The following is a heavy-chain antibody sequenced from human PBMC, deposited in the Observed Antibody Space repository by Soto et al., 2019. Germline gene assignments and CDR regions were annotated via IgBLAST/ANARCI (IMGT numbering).Heavy chain of an antibody. CDR2: TYYRSKWYN. CDR3: ARDKGSSSSNYYYCGMDV. CDR1: GDSVSSNSAA. J-gene: IGHJ6*02. D-gene: IGHD6-6*01. Sequence: SQTLSLTCAISGDSVSSNSAAWNWIRQSPSRGLEWLGRTYYRSKWYNDYAVSVKSRITINPDTSKNQFSLQLNSVTPEDTAVYYCARDKGSSSSNYYYCGMDVWGQGTTVTVSS. V-gene: IGHV6-1*01.